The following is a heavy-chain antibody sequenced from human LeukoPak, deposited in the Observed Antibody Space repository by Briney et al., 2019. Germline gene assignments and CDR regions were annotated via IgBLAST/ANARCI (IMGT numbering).Heavy chain of an antibody. D-gene: IGHD6-19*01. Sequence: GGSLRLSCTASGFTFGDYPIIWSRQAPGKGLEWVGFIRSKTHGGTTEYAASVKGRFTISGDDSKNIAYLQMNSLKTEDTAMYYCTSSYRSGWYGQYWGQGTLVTVSS. J-gene: IGHJ4*02. CDR1: GFTFGDYP. CDR3: TSSYRSGWYGQY. CDR2: IRSKTHGGTT. V-gene: IGHV3-49*03.